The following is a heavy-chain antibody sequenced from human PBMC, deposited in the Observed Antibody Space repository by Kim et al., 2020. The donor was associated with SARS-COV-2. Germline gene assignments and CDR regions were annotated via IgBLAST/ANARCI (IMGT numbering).Heavy chain of an antibody. J-gene: IGHJ4*02. D-gene: IGHD4-17*01. V-gene: IGHV3-66*01. CDR3: ARSYGDYYFDY. Sequence: EYTDPVTGRVTLSRDKAKNTLYLQMNRLSEEDTAVYNCARSYGDYYFDYWGQGTLVTVSS.